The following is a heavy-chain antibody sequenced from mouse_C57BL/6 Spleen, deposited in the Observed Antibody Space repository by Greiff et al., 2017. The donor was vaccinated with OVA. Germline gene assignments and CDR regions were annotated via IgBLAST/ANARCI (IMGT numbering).Heavy chain of an antibody. V-gene: IGHV1-53*01. Sequence: QVQLQQPGTDLVKPGASVKLSCKASGYTFTSYWMHWVQQRPGQGLEWIGNINPSNGGTNYNEKFKSKATLTVDKSSSTAYMQLSSLTSEDSAVYYCARGGNYVGYAMDYWGQGTSVTVSS. J-gene: IGHJ4*01. CDR1: GYTFTSYW. CDR2: INPSNGGT. CDR3: ARGGNYVGYAMDY. D-gene: IGHD2-1*01.